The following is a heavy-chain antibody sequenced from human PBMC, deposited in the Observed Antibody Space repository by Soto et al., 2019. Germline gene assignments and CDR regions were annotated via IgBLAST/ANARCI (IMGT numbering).Heavy chain of an antibody. CDR2: IIAIFGTA. Sequence: QVQLVQSGAEVKKPGSSVKVYCKASGGTFSSYAISWVRQAPGQGLEWMGGIIAIFGTANYAQKFQGRVTSNADESTSTAYRQLRSLRSEDTAVYYCARDKRIVVVPAAIPGGWFDPWGQGTLVTVSS. D-gene: IGHD2-2*02. CDR3: ARDKRIVVVPAAIPGGWFDP. CDR1: GGTFSSYA. V-gene: IGHV1-69*01. J-gene: IGHJ5*02.